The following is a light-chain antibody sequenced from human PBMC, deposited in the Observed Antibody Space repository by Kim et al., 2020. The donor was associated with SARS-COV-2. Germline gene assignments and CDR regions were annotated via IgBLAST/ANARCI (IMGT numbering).Light chain of an antibody. Sequence: SYELTQPPSVSVSPGQTARITCSGDALPNQNVYWYQQRPGRAPVLIIYKDTERPSGVPERISGSSSGTTATLTISGVQAEDESDYYCQSPDSSATWVFGGGTKLTVL. CDR2: KDT. J-gene: IGLJ3*02. CDR1: ALPNQN. CDR3: QSPDSSATWV. V-gene: IGLV3-25*03.